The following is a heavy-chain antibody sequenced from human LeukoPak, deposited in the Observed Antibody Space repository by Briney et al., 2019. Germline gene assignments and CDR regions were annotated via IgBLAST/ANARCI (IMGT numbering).Heavy chain of an antibody. D-gene: IGHD1-26*01. Sequence: SETLSLTCTVSGGSVSSASYLWNWIRHPPGKGLEWIGYIFHSGSTRYNPSLKSRVTISVDTSKNQFSLRLTSVTAADTAVYYCARVGGSSPQPDEDCFDYWGQGTLVTVSS. CDR2: IFHSGST. V-gene: IGHV4-61*01. J-gene: IGHJ4*02. CDR1: GGSVSSASYL. CDR3: ARVGGSSPQPDEDCFDY.